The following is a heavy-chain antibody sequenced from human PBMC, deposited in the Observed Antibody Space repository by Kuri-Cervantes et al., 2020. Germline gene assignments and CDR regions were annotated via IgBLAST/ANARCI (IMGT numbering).Heavy chain of an antibody. CDR3: ASGPEYGDSTFDY. CDR2: IYHSGST. J-gene: IGHJ4*02. V-gene: IGHV4-38-2*01. CDR1: GYSISSGYY. D-gene: IGHD4-17*01. Sequence: GSLRLSCAVSGYSISSGYYWGWIRQPPGKGPEWIGSIYHSGSTYYNPSLKSRVTISVDTSKNQFSLQLSSVTAADTAVYYCASGPEYGDSTFDYWGQGTLVTVSS.